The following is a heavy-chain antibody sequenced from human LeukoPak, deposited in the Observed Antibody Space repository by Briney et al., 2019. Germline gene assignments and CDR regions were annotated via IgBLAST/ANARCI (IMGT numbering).Heavy chain of an antibody. CDR3: ARLSNRYYYGSGSDFDY. V-gene: IGHV5-51*01. CDR2: IYPGDSDT. J-gene: IGHJ4*02. Sequence: GESLKISCKGSGYSFTSYWIGWVRQMPGKGLEWMGIIYPGDSDTRYSPSFQGQVTISADKSISTAYLQWSSLKASDTAMYYCARLSNRYYYGSGSDFDYWGQGTLVTVSS. CDR1: GYSFTSYW. D-gene: IGHD3-10*01.